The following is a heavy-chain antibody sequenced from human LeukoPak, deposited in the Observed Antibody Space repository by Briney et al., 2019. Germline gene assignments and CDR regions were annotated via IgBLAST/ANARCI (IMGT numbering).Heavy chain of an antibody. D-gene: IGHD3-10*01. CDR2: IYYSGST. V-gene: IGHV4-31*03. J-gene: IGHJ4*02. Sequence: SETLSLTCTVSGGSISSGGYYWSWIRQHPGKGLEWIGYIYYSGSTYYNPSLKSRVTISVDTSKNQFSLKLSSVTAADTAVYYCARELPGMVRGVILGYFDYWGQGTLVTVSS. CDR1: GGSISSGGYY. CDR3: ARELPGMVRGVILGYFDY.